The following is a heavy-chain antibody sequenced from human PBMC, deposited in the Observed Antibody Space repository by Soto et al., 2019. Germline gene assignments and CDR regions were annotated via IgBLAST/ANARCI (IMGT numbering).Heavy chain of an antibody. CDR3: MNSYFDY. CDR2: IKSKADGETT. V-gene: IGHV3-15*01. CDR1: GFTFSVAW. J-gene: IGHJ4*01. Sequence: GGSLRLSCAASGFTFSVAWMTWVRQAPGKGLEWVGHIKSKADGETTDYAAPVKGRFAISRDDSKDTLFLQMSSLKTEDTAVYYCMNSYFDYWGQGTLVTVSS.